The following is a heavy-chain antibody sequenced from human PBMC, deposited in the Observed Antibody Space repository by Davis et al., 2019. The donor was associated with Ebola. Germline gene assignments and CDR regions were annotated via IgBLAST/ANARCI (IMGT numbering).Heavy chain of an antibody. J-gene: IGHJ4*02. D-gene: IGHD6-19*01. Sequence: PGGSLRLSCAASGFTFSRYWMSWVRQAPGKGLEWVANIKEDGSDKYHVDSVKGRFTISRDNSKNTLYLQMNSLRAEDTAVYYCARDPDYSSGWTFDYWGQGTLVTVSS. CDR3: ARDPDYSSGWTFDY. V-gene: IGHV3-7*01. CDR2: IKEDGSDK. CDR1: GFTFSRYW.